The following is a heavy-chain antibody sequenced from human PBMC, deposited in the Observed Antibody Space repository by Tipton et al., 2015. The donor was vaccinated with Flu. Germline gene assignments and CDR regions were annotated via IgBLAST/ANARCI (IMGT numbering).Heavy chain of an antibody. J-gene: IGHJ4*02. CDR2: IYYNGDI. D-gene: IGHD3-10*02. CDR1: GGSISSSGYS. Sequence: PGLVKPSETLSLTYTVSGGSISSSGYSWGWLRQPPGKGLEWIGSIYYNGDIYYNPSLKSRVTISVDMSKNQFSLRLSSVTAADTAVYYYARLSYYDVDLKNFYFDYWGQGTLVTVSS. V-gene: IGHV4-39*01. CDR3: ARLSYYDVDLKNFYFDY.